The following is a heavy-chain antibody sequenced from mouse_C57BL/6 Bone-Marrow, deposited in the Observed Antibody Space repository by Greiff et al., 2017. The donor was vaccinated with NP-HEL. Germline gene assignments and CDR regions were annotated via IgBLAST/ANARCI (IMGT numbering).Heavy chain of an antibody. CDR1: GYTFTDYY. Sequence: VQLVESGAELVRPGASVKLSCKASGYTFTDYYINWVKQRPGQGLEWIARIYPGSGNTYYNEKFKGKATLTAEKSSSTAYMQLSSLTSEDSAVYFCARNDGSSYGAYWGQGTLVTVSA. CDR2: IYPGSGNT. J-gene: IGHJ3*01. V-gene: IGHV1-76*01. CDR3: ARNDGSSYGAY. D-gene: IGHD1-1*01.